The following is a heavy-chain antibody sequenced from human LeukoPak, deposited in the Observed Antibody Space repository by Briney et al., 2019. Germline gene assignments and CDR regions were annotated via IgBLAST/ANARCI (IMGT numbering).Heavy chain of an antibody. J-gene: IGHJ4*02. CDR2: IIPIFGTA. V-gene: IGHV1-69*13. CDR1: GGTFSSYA. Sequence: GASVKVSCKASGGTFSSYAISWVRQAPGQGLEWMGGIIPIFGTANYAQKFQGRVTITADESTCTAYMELSSLRSEDTAVYYCALTLQGRDYDSSGGLKGPIDYWGQGTLVTVSS. CDR3: ALTLQGRDYDSSGGLKGPIDY. D-gene: IGHD3-22*01.